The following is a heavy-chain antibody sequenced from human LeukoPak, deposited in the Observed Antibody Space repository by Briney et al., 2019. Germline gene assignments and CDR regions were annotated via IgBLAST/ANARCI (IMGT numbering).Heavy chain of an antibody. CDR3: TSEPSYSGSYQFDY. J-gene: IGHJ4*02. CDR2: IDPSDSYS. D-gene: IGHD1-26*01. Sequence: GESLKISCKGSEYMFTTYWISWVRQMPGKGLEWMGRIDPSDSYSYYSPSFQGHVLMSVDKSISTAYLQWSSLKASDTAMYYCTSEPSYSGSYQFDYWGQGTLVTVSS. CDR1: EYMFTTYW. V-gene: IGHV5-10-1*01.